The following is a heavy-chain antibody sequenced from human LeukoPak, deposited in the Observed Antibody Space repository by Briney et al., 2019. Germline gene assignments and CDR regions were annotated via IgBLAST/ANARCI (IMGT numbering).Heavy chain of an antibody. J-gene: IGHJ4*02. D-gene: IGHD3-22*01. CDR3: ARDGRYYYDSSGYYYGGSDY. V-gene: IGHV1-46*01. CDR1: GYTFTSYY. Sequence: ASVKVSCKASGYTFTSYYMYWVRQAPGQGLEWMGIINPSGGSTSYAQKFQGRVTMTRDTSTSTVYMELSSLRSEDTAVYYCARDGRYYYDSSGYYYGGSDYWGQGTLVTVSS. CDR2: INPSGGST.